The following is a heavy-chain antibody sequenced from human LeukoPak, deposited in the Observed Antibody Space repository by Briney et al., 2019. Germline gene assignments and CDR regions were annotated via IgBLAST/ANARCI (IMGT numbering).Heavy chain of an antibody. Sequence: GGSLRLSCAASGFTFSSYGMHWVRQGPGKGLEWVAFIRYDGTKKYYADSVKGRFTISRDNSKNTLFLQVNSLRAEDTAVYYCAKGGAVSSKSITMIRGTRRYYYYMDVWGKGTTVTISS. CDR2: IRYDGTKK. CDR3: AKGGAVSSKSITMIRGTRRYYYYMDV. J-gene: IGHJ6*03. CDR1: GFTFSSYG. D-gene: IGHD3-10*01. V-gene: IGHV3-30*02.